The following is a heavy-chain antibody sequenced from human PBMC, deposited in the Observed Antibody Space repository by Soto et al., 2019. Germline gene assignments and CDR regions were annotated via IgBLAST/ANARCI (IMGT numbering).Heavy chain of an antibody. CDR2: IYYSGST. CDR1: GGSISSYY. J-gene: IGHJ3*02. D-gene: IGHD2-15*01. V-gene: IGHV4-59*01. Sequence: QVQLQESGPGLVKPSETLSLTCTVSGGSISSYYWSWIRQPPGKGLEWIGYIYYSGSTNYNSSLKSRVTISVDTSKNQFSLKLSSVTAADTAVYYCARDRFDCSGGSCYNVGAFDIWGQGTRVIVSS. CDR3: ARDRFDCSGGSCYNVGAFDI.